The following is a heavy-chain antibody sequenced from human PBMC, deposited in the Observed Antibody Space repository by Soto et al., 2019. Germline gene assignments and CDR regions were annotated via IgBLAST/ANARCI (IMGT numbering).Heavy chain of an antibody. CDR3: ALSSGSYYNCFDY. J-gene: IGHJ4*02. CDR1: GGTFSSYA. V-gene: IGHV1-69*06. Sequence: QVQLVQSGAEVMKPGSSVKVSCKASGGTFSSYAISWVRQAPGQGLEWMGGIIPIFGTANYAQKFQGRVTTTADKSTSRAYMELSRLRSEDTAVYYSALSSGSYYNCFDYWGQGTLVTVSS. D-gene: IGHD3-10*01. CDR2: IIPIFGTA.